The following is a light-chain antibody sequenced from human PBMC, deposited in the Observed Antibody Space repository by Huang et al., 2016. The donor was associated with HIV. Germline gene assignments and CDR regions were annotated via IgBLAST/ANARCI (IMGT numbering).Light chain of an antibody. CDR2: DAS. V-gene: IGKV1-33*01. J-gene: IGKJ4*01. Sequence: DIQMTHSPSSLSASVGDRVTITCQASQDISNYLNWYQQKPGKAPELLIYDASNLETGFPSRFSGSGSGTDFTFTISSLQPEDIATYYCQQYHRFGGGTKVEIK. CDR3: QQYHR. CDR1: QDISNY.